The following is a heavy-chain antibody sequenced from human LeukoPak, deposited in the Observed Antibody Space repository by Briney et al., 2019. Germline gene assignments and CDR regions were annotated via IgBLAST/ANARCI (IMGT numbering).Heavy chain of an antibody. CDR2: ISSSGSTI. Sequence: PGGSLRLSCVASGFTFSSYAMNWVRQAPGKGLEWVSYISSSGSTIYYADSVKGRFTISRDNAKNSLYLQMNSLRAEDTAVYYCARSFRVNYGMDVWGQGTTVTVSS. CDR3: ARSFRVNYGMDV. V-gene: IGHV3-48*03. J-gene: IGHJ6*02. D-gene: IGHD1-14*01. CDR1: GFTFSSYA.